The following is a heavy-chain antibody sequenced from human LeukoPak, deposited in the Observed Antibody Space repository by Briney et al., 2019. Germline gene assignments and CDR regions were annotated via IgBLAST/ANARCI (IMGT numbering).Heavy chain of an antibody. CDR3: ARTDYGDYLTWYYFDY. V-gene: IGHV3-66*01. Sequence: GGSLRLSCAASGFTFSNAWMSWVRQAPGKGLEWVSVIYNDGSSYYADSVKGRFTISRDNSKNTLYLQMNSLRAEDTAVYYCARTDYGDYLTWYYFDYWGQGALVTVSS. CDR1: GFTFSNAW. CDR2: IYNDGSS. D-gene: IGHD4-17*01. J-gene: IGHJ4*02.